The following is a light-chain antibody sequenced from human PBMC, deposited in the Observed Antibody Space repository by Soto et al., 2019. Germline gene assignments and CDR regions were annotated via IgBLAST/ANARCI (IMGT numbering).Light chain of an antibody. Sequence: DIQMTQPPSAMSASVGARVTITCRASQNIGSSLAWFQQKPGKVPKSVIHTTSTLESGAPSRFSGSGSVTEFTLTISSLQPEDFAPYYCLQHDSYPTSFGPGTKVYIK. CDR2: TTS. CDR3: LQHDSYPTS. V-gene: IGKV1-17*03. CDR1: QNIGSS. J-gene: IGKJ3*01.